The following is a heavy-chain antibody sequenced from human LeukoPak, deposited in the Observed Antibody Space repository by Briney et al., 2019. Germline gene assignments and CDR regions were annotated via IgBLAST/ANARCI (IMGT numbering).Heavy chain of an antibody. Sequence: ASVKVSCKVFGYTFTGYHIHWVRQAPGQGLECMGWMNPNSGNTGYAQKFQGRVTMTRNTSISTAYMELSSLRSEDTAVYYCARSLPETVTNFDYRGQGTVVTVSS. CDR2: MNPNSGNT. J-gene: IGHJ4*02. D-gene: IGHD4-17*01. CDR1: GYTFTGYH. CDR3: ARSLPETVTNFDY. V-gene: IGHV1-8*02.